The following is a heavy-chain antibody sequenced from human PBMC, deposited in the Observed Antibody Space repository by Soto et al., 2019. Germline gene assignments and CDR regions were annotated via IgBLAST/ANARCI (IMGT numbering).Heavy chain of an antibody. Sequence: ASVKVSCKASGYTFTNYYMHWVRQAPGQGLEWMGMINPRGGRTTYPQKFQDRVTMTTDTSTSTIYMDLSSLRSEDTAVYYCATDLADYYDDSHTPYNGFDIWG. J-gene: IGHJ3*02. D-gene: IGHD3-22*01. CDR1: GYTFTNYY. CDR3: ATDLADYYDDSHTPYNGFDI. CDR2: INPRGGRT. V-gene: IGHV1-46*03.